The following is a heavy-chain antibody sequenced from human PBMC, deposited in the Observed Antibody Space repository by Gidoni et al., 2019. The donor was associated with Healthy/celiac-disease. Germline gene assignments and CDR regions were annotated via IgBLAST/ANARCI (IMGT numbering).Heavy chain of an antibody. CDR1: GGSISRGGYY. Sequence: QVQLQESGPGLVKPSQTLSLTCTVSGGSISRGGYYWSWSRQHPEKGLEGIGSSYYSGSTYYNPSLKSRVTIAVDTSKNQFSLKLSSVTAADTAVYYCARDRRYCGGDCYLFDYWGQGTLVTVSS. CDR3: ARDRRYCGGDCYLFDY. V-gene: IGHV4-31*03. D-gene: IGHD2-21*02. CDR2: SYYSGST. J-gene: IGHJ4*02.